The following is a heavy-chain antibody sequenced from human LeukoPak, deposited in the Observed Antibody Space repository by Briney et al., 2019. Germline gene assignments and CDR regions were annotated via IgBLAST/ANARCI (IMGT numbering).Heavy chain of an antibody. Sequence: GGSLRRSCAVSGFTVSGHAMSWVRQAPGKGLEWVSGIIDVGDTYYADSVKGRFTISRDSSKNTVYLQMNSLRAEDTATYYCAKDYCRGGNCPLPFFDSWGQGTLVTVSS. CDR3: AKDYCRGGNCPLPFFDS. V-gene: IGHV3-23*01. CDR2: IIDVGDT. J-gene: IGHJ4*02. CDR1: GFTVSGHA. D-gene: IGHD2-15*01.